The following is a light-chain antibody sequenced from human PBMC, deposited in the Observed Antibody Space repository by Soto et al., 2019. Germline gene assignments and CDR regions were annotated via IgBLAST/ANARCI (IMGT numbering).Light chain of an antibody. V-gene: IGKV3-20*01. J-gene: IGKJ3*01. Sequence: EIVLTQSPGTPSLSPGESATLSCRASQSVSSRSLAWYQQKPGQAPRLLIYGASSRATGIPDRFSGSGSGTDFTLAISRLEPEDFAVYYCQQYDNSPFTFGPGTKVDIK. CDR2: GAS. CDR1: QSVSSRS. CDR3: QQYDNSPFT.